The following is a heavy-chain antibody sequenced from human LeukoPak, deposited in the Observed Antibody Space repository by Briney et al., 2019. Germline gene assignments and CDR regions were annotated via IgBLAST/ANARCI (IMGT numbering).Heavy chain of an antibody. CDR1: GGSISDHY. V-gene: IGHV4-59*11. CDR2: IYYSGST. D-gene: IGHD1-7*01. J-gene: IGHJ4*02. Sequence: PSETLSLTCSVSGGSISDHYWNWIRQPPGKGLEWIGHIYYSGSTNYNPSLKSRVTISVDTSKNQFSLKLSSVTAADTAVYYCARGGLWNYACDYWGQGTLVTVSS. CDR3: ARGGLWNYACDY.